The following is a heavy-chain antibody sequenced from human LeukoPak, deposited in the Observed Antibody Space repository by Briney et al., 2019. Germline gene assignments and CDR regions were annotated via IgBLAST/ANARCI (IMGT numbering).Heavy chain of an antibody. CDR1: GFTFSSYA. D-gene: IGHD3-3*01. J-gene: IGHJ4*02. V-gene: IGHV3-23*01. Sequence: GGSLRLSCAASGFTFSSYAMSWVRQAPGKGLEWVSAVSGSGGSTYYADSVKGRFTISRDNSKNTLYLQMNSLRAEDTAVYYCAKGSMKSVLRFLEWLRPCFDYWGQGTLVTVSS. CDR3: AKGSMKSVLRFLEWLRPCFDY. CDR2: VSGSGGST.